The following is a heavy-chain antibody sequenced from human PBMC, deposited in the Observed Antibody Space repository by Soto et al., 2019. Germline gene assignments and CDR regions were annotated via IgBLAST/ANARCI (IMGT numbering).Heavy chain of an antibody. J-gene: IGHJ6*04. Sequence: SETLSLTCAVYGGSFSGYYWSWIRQPPGKGLEWIGEINHSGSTNYNPSLKSRVTISVDTSKNQFSLKLSSVTAADTAVYYCARSLATIIYYYYGMDVWGKGTTVTVSS. CDR3: ARSLATIIYYYYGMDV. D-gene: IGHD5-12*01. V-gene: IGHV4-34*01. CDR2: INHSGST. CDR1: GGSFSGYY.